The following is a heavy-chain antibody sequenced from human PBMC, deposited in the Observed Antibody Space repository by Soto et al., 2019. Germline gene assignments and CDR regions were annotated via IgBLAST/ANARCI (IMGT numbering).Heavy chain of an antibody. J-gene: IGHJ4*02. CDR3: ANPGGVGDYDYIWGSYRYSPFDY. V-gene: IGHV3-23*01. D-gene: IGHD3-16*02. Sequence: GGSLRLSCAASGFTFSSYAMSWVRQAPGKGLEWVSAISGSGGSTYYADSVKGRFTISRDNSKNTLYLQMNSLRAEDTAVYYCANPGGVGDYDYIWGSYRYSPFDYWGQGTLVTVSS. CDR1: GFTFSSYA. CDR2: ISGSGGST.